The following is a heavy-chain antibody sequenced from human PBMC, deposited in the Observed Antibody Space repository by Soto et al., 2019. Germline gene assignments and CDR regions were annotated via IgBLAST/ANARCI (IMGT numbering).Heavy chain of an antibody. D-gene: IGHD6-13*01. CDR3: ARWIAAAVWGMDV. Sequence: SETLSLTCTVSGGSISSSSYYWGWIRQSPGKGLEWIGSFYYSGSTNYSPPLRSRVTISGGTSRNQFSLKLSSVTAADTAVYYCARWIAAAVWGMDVWGQGTTVTVSS. V-gene: IGHV4-39*01. J-gene: IGHJ6*02. CDR2: FYYSGST. CDR1: GGSISSSSYY.